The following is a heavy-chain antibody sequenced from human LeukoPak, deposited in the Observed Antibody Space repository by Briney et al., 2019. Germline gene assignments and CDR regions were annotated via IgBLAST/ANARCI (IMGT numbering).Heavy chain of an antibody. CDR3: ARGSNYYDSSGYYIPDFDY. D-gene: IGHD3-22*01. CDR2: IYYSGST. Sequence: SRTLSLTCTVSGGSISSGDYYWSWIRQPPGKGLEWIGYIYYSGSTYYNPSLKSRVTISVDTSKNQFSLKLSSVTAADTAVYYCARGSNYYDSSGYYIPDFDYWGQGTLVTVSS. J-gene: IGHJ4*02. CDR1: GGSISSGDYY. V-gene: IGHV4-30-4*08.